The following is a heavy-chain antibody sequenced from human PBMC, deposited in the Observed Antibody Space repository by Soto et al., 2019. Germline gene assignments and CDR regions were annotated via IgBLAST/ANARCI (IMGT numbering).Heavy chain of an antibody. V-gene: IGHV4-59*01. CDR3: ARGAYYYDSSGYYYRGAFDI. Sequence: SETLSLTCTVSGGSISSYYWSWIRQPPGKGLEWIGYIYYSGSTNYNPSLKSRVTISVDTSKNQFSLKLSSVTAADTAVYYCARGAYYYDSSGYYYRGAFDIWGQGTMVTVSS. CDR2: IYYSGST. J-gene: IGHJ3*02. CDR1: GGSISSYY. D-gene: IGHD3-22*01.